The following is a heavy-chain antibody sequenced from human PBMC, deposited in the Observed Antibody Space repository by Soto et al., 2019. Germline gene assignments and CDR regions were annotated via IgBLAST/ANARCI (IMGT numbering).Heavy chain of an antibody. CDR1: GGSLSGYH. V-gene: IGHV4-34*01. J-gene: IGHJ2*01. CDR3: ARGGVVATITGYWYSDL. CDR2: INHSGST. Sequence: QVQLQQWGAGLLKPSETLSLTCAVYGGSLSGYHWSWIRQPPGKGLEWIGEINHSGSTNYNPSLKSRVTISVDTSKNQFSLKLSSGTAADTAVYYCARGGVVATITGYWYSDLWGRGTLVTVSS. D-gene: IGHD5-12*01.